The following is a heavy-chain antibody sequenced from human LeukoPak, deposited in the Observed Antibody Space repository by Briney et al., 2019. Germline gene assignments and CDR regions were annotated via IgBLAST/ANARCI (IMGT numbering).Heavy chain of an antibody. Sequence: GGSLRLSCAASGFTFDNYRMSWVRQAPGKGLEWVSTVNADGGNTYYADSVKGRFTISRDNSKSTLILQMNSLRVEDTALYYCTKRVKYGGTWDHFADWGQGTPVSVSS. CDR3: TKRVKYGGTWDHFAD. CDR1: GFTFDNYR. D-gene: IGHD1-26*01. CDR2: VNADGGNT. J-gene: IGHJ4*02. V-gene: IGHV3-23*01.